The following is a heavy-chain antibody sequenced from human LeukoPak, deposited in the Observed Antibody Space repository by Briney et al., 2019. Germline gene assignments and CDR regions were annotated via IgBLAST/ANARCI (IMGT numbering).Heavy chain of an antibody. D-gene: IGHD1-26*01. Sequence: GRSLRLSCAASGFTFRRSGMHWVRQAPGKGLQWLASISFDGSRKYYVDSVKGRFTISRDNSKNTLYLQMNSLRAEDAAVYYCATIGDRRSGELYRIDYWGQGTLVTVSS. CDR3: ATIGDRRSGELYRIDY. J-gene: IGHJ4*02. CDR2: ISFDGSRK. CDR1: GFTFRRSG. V-gene: IGHV3-30*03.